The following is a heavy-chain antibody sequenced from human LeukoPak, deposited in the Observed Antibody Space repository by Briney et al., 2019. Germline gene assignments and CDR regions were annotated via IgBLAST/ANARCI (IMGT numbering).Heavy chain of an antibody. Sequence: PSETLSLTCAFSGWAIVREGYYVNLVRRPPGKNLEWIGYFYYSGSTYYNPSLKSRVTISVDTSKNQFSLTLSSVTAADTAVYYCARVVRHYYDSSGHSYFDYWRQGTLVTVSS. V-gene: IGHV4-31*11. CDR1: GWAIVREGYY. CDR2: FYYSGST. D-gene: IGHD3-22*01. CDR3: ARVVRHYYDSSGHSYFDY. J-gene: IGHJ4*02.